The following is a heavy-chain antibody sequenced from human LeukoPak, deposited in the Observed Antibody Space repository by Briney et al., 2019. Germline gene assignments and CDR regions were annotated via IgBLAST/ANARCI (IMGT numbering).Heavy chain of an antibody. J-gene: IGHJ5*02. CDR1: GFTFSSYE. CDR3: ARTYYYDSSGYTLNWFDP. V-gene: IGHV3-48*03. Sequence: GWSLRLPCAASGFTFSSYEMNWVRQAPGKGLEWVSYISSSGSTIYYADSVKGRFTISRDNAKNPLYLQMNSLRAEDTAVYYCARTYYYDSSGYTLNWFDPWGQGTLVTVSS. CDR2: ISSSGSTI. D-gene: IGHD3-22*01.